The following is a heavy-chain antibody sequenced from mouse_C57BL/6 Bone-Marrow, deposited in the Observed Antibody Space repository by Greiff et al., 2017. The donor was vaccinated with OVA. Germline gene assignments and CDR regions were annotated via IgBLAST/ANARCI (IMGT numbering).Heavy chain of an antibody. J-gene: IGHJ3*01. V-gene: IGHV1-36*01. CDR1: GFTFTDYY. CDR2: VYPYNGGT. D-gene: IGHD1-1*01. CDR3: AREAYYYGSSGDWFAY. Sequence: VQLQQSGPVLVKPGPSVKISCKASGFTFTDYYMHWVKQSHGKSLEWIGLVYPYNGGTSYNQKFKGKATLTVDTSSSTSYMELNSLTSEDSAVYYCAREAYYYGSSGDWFAYWGQGTLVTVSA.